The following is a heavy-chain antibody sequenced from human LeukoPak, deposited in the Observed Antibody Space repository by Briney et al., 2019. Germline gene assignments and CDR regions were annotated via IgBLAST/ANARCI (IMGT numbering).Heavy chain of an antibody. D-gene: IGHD5-18*01. CDR2: ISWNSGTI. CDR3: ARSAAMVTGPNWFDP. V-gene: IGHV3-9*01. J-gene: IGHJ5*02. Sequence: PGGSLRLSCAASAFSFGDYAMHWVRQVPGKGLEWVSGISWNSGTIVYADSVKGRFTISRDNAKNSLYLQMNSLRAEDTAVYYCARSAAMVTGPNWFDPWGQGTLVTVSS. CDR1: AFSFGDYA.